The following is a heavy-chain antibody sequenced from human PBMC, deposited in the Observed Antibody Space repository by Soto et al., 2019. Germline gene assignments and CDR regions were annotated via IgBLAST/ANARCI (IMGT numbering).Heavy chain of an antibody. V-gene: IGHV6-1*01. CDR2: TYYRSKWYN. Sequence: SQTLSLTCAISGDSVSSNSAAWNWISQSPSRGLEWLGRTYYRSKWYNDYAVSVKSRITINPDTSKNQFSLQLNSVTPEDTAVYYCARDDSSGYYRGFYYYGMDVWGQGTTVTVSS. D-gene: IGHD3-22*01. J-gene: IGHJ6*02. CDR1: GDSVSSNSAA. CDR3: ARDDSSGYYRGFYYYGMDV.